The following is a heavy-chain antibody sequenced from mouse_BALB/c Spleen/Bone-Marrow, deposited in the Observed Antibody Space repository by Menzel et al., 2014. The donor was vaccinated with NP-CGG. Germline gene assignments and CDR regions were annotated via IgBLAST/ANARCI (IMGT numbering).Heavy chain of an antibody. CDR3: ARPGTWGYFDY. Sequence: EVKLEESGGGLVQPGGSLKLSCAASGFDFSRYWMSWVRQAPGEGLEWIGEINPDSSMINYTPSLKDKFIISRDNAENTLYLQMSKVRSEDTALYYCARPGTWGYFDYWGQGTTLTVSS. J-gene: IGHJ2*01. CDR2: INPDSSMI. V-gene: IGHV4-1*02. CDR1: GFDFSRYW. D-gene: IGHD4-1*01.